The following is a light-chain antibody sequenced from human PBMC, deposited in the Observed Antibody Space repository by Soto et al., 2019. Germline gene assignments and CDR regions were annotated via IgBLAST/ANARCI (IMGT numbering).Light chain of an antibody. Sequence: DIQMTQSPSSLSASVGDRVTITCRASQNIAGYLNWYQQKPGKAPNLLIFAASSLEGGVPSRFSGNGSGTDFTLTISSLQPEDFATYYCQQTYNTPWTFGQGTKVEIK. V-gene: IGKV1-39*01. J-gene: IGKJ1*01. CDR2: AAS. CDR3: QQTYNTPWT. CDR1: QNIAGY.